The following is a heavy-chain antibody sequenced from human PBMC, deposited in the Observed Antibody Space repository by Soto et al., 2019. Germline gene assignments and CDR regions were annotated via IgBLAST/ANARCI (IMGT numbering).Heavy chain of an antibody. CDR1: GYNFNSYA. CDR3: ARGPSLTGTTWFDY. CDR2: INAGNGNT. V-gene: IGHV1-3*01. J-gene: IGHJ4*02. Sequence: QVQPVQSGAEVKKPGASVKGSCKGSGYNFNSYAMHWVRQAPGQRLEWMGWINAGNGNTKYSQKFQGRVTITRDTSASTAYMELSSLRSEDTAVYYCARGPSLTGTTWFDYWGQGTLVTVSS. D-gene: IGHD1-7*01.